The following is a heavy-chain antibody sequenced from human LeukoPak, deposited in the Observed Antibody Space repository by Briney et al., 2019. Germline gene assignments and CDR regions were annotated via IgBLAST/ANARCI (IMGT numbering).Heavy chain of an antibody. J-gene: IGHJ6*02. Sequence: GGSLRLACAASGFTFSSYWMHWVRQAPGKGLVWVSHIHTDGSSTRYADSVRGRFTISRDNAKNTLYLQMNSLRAEDTAVYYCASDRVHYGLDVWGQGTTVTVSS. D-gene: IGHD1-1*01. CDR2: IHTDGSST. V-gene: IGHV3-74*01. CDR1: GFTFSSYW. CDR3: ASDRVHYGLDV.